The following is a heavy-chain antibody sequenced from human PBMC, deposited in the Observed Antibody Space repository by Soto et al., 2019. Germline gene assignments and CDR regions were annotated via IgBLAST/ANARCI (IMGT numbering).Heavy chain of an antibody. CDR3: FLGPEPGASGYFDY. J-gene: IGHJ4*02. Sequence: PSETLSLTCTVSGGSISSSIYYWGWIRQPPGKGLEWIGSIYYSGSTYYNPSLKSRVTISVDTSKNQFSLKLSSVTAADTAVYYCFLGPEPGASGYFDYWGQGTLVTVSS. V-gene: IGHV4-39*01. CDR1: GGSISSSIYY. CDR2: IYYSGST. D-gene: IGHD3-10*01.